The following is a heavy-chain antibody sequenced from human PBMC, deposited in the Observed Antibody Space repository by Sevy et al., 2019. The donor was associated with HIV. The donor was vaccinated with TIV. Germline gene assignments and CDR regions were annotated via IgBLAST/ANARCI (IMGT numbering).Heavy chain of an antibody. Sequence: GGSLRLSCAASGFTFDDYAMHWVRQAPGKGLEWVSGISWNSGSIGYADSVKGRFTISRDNAKNSLYLQMNSLRAEDTALYYCAIPLAGYSYGPLDYWGQGTLVTVSS. D-gene: IGHD5-18*01. CDR3: AIPLAGYSYGPLDY. CDR1: GFTFDDYA. CDR2: ISWNSGSI. J-gene: IGHJ4*02. V-gene: IGHV3-9*01.